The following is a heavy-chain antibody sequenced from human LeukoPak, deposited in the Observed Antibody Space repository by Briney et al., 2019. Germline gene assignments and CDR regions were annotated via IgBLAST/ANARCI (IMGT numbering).Heavy chain of an antibody. CDR3: ARERYGDSVDY. V-gene: IGHV4-59*01. J-gene: IGHJ4*02. D-gene: IGHD4-17*01. CDR2: IYYSGST. Sequence: SETLSLTCTVSGGSISPYYWTWIRQPPGKGLEWIGYIYYSGSTNYNPSLKSRVTISVDTSRNQFSLKLSSVTAADTAMYYCARERYGDSVDYWGQGTLVTVSS. CDR1: GGSISPYY.